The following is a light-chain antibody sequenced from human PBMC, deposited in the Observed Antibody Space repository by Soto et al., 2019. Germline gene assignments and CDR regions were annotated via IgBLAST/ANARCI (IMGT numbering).Light chain of an antibody. V-gene: IGKV3-20*01. CDR2: GAS. Sequence: EIVLTQSPGTLPFSPGERATLSCRASQSVSTSQLAWHQQKPGQAPSLLIYGASTRGTGIPDRFSGSGSGTDFTITISRVEPEEFAVYSWQQYLSSPIYFRHGTLLEIK. CDR1: QSVSTSQ. CDR3: QQYLSSPIY. J-gene: IGKJ5*01.